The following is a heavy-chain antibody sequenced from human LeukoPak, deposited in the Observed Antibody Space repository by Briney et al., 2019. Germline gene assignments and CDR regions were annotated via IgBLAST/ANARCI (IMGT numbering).Heavy chain of an antibody. J-gene: IGHJ3*02. Sequence: GGSLRLSCAASGFTFSSYGMHWVRQAPGKGLEWVAIIWYDGSNKYYADSVKGRFTISRDNAKNSLFLQMNSLRAEDTAVYYCARDRGWIQHDIWGQGTMVTVSS. CDR3: ARDRGWIQHDI. D-gene: IGHD5-18*01. V-gene: IGHV3-33*01. CDR2: IWYDGSNK. CDR1: GFTFSSYG.